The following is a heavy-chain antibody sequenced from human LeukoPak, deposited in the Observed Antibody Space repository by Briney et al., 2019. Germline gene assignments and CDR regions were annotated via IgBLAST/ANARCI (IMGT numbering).Heavy chain of an antibody. CDR2: INHSGST. Sequence: PSETLSLTCAVYGGSFSGYYWSWIRQPPGKGLEWIGEINHSGSTNYNPSLKSRVTISVDTSKNQFSLKLSSVTAADTAVYYCARNLHYYGSGSYPYWGQGTLVTVSS. J-gene: IGHJ4*02. D-gene: IGHD3-10*01. V-gene: IGHV4-34*01. CDR3: ARNLHYYGSGSYPY. CDR1: GGSFSGYY.